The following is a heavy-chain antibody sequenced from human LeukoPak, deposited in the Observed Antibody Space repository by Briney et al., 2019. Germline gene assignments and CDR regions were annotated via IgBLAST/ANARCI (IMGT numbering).Heavy chain of an antibody. CDR3: AREWLVGMYYFDY. J-gene: IGHJ4*02. CDR1: GYPFTSYN. Sequence: ASVKVSCKASGYPFTSYNVNWVRQATGQGLEWMGWINPNSGGTNYAQKFQGWVTMTRDTSISTAYMELSRLRSDDTAVYYCAREWLVGMYYFDYWGQGTLVTVSS. CDR2: INPNSGGT. D-gene: IGHD6-19*01. V-gene: IGHV1-2*04.